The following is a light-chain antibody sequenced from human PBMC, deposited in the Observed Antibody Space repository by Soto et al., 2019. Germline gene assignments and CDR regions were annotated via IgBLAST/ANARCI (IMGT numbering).Light chain of an antibody. CDR1: SSDVGGYKY. Sequence: QSALTQPASVSGSPGQSITISCTGTSSDVGGYKYVSWYQQHPGKAPKLMIYEVSNRPSGVSNRFSGSKSDNTASLTISGLQAEDEADYYCSSYASFNTVIFGGGTKVTVL. CDR3: SSYASFNTVI. CDR2: EVS. J-gene: IGLJ2*01. V-gene: IGLV2-14*01.